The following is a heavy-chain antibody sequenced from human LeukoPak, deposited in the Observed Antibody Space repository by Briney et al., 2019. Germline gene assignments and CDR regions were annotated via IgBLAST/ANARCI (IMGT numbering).Heavy chain of an antibody. V-gene: IGHV4-4*08. Sequence: SETLSLTCIASGCSINGYYWNWIRQPPGKRLEWIGYIYASGTTNYNPSLKRRVHIYIDTYKHQFYLKLTSVTAADTAMYYCARLRMWEVRYFDHWGQGTLVTVSS. CDR2: IYASGTT. D-gene: IGHD1-26*01. J-gene: IGHJ4*02. CDR3: ARLRMWEVRYFDH. CDR1: GCSINGYY.